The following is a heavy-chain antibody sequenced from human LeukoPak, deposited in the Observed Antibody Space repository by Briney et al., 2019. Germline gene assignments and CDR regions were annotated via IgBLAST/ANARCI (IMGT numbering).Heavy chain of an antibody. CDR2: ISYDGSNK. D-gene: IGHD5-24*01. CDR1: GFTFSSYG. Sequence: GGSLRLSCAASGFTFSSYGMHRVRQAPGKGLEWVAVISYDGSNKYYVDSVKGRFTISRDNSKNTLYLQMNSLRAEDTAIYYCAKWLRVATTFFDYWGQGTLVTVSS. J-gene: IGHJ4*02. CDR3: AKWLRVATTFFDY. V-gene: IGHV3-30*18.